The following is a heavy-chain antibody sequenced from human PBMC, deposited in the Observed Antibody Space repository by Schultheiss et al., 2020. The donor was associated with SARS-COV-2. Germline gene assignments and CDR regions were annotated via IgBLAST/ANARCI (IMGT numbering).Heavy chain of an antibody. CDR3: ARVEEGIAAAGTVPDAFDI. CDR1: GGSFSGYY. J-gene: IGHJ3*02. Sequence: SQTLSLTCAVYGGSFSGYYWSWIRQPPGKGLEWIGEINHSGSTNYNPSLKSRVTISVDTSKNQFSLQLNSVTPEDTAVYYCARVEEGIAAAGTVPDAFDIWGQGTMVTVSS. V-gene: IGHV4-34*01. D-gene: IGHD6-13*01. CDR2: INHSGST.